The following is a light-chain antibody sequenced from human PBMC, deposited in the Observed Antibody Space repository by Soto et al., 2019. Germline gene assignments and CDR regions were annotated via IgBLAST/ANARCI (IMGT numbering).Light chain of an antibody. J-gene: IGLJ1*01. CDR3: SSYTSSSTPV. CDR2: EVN. V-gene: IGLV2-14*01. CDR1: SGDVGGYDY. Sequence: SHLASVLGFPGGPIPISSTETSGDVGGYDYGSWYQQLTGKAPKLMIYEVNNRPSGASNRSSGSKSGNTASLTISGLQAEDEADYYCSSYTSSSTPVFGTGTKVTVL.